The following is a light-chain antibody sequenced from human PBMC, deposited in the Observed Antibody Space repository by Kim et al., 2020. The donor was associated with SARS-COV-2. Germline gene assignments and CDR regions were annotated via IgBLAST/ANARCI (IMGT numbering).Light chain of an antibody. Sequence: SPGERATPSCRASQSIRSNLAWHQQKPGQAPRLLIYGASTRATGIPARFSGSGSGTEFTLTISSLQSEDFAVYYCQQYNTWPPLTFGGGTKVDIK. CDR2: GAS. J-gene: IGKJ4*01. CDR1: QSIRSN. V-gene: IGKV3-15*01. CDR3: QQYNTWPPLT.